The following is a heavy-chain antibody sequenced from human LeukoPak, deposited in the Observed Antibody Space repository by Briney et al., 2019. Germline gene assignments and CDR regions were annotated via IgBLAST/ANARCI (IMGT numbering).Heavy chain of an antibody. Sequence: PGGSLRLPCAASGFIFSSHSMNWVRQAPGKGLEWVSYISSSSNTKYYADSVMGRFTVSRGNAKNSLYLQVNSLRAEDTAVYFCARATGWDLLVPFDYWGQGTLVTVSS. CDR3: ARATGWDLLVPFDY. CDR1: GFIFSSHS. D-gene: IGHD1-26*01. J-gene: IGHJ4*02. V-gene: IGHV3-48*01. CDR2: ISSSSNTK.